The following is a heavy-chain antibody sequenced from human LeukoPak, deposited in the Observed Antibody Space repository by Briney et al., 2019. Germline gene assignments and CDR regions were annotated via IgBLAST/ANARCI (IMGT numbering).Heavy chain of an antibody. CDR1: GGTFSSYA. Sequence: ASVKVSCKASGGTFSSYAISWVRQAPGQGLEWMGGIIPIFGTANYAQKFQGRVTITADESTSTAYMELSRLRSDDTAVYYCATGAQYGLWGVPYFYYMHVWGTGTTVTVSS. V-gene: IGHV1-69*13. D-gene: IGHD3-10*01. CDR2: IIPIFGTA. J-gene: IGHJ6*03. CDR3: ATGAQYGLWGVPYFYYMHV.